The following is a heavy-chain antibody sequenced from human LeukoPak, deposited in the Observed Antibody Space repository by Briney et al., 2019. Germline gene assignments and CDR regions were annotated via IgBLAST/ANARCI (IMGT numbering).Heavy chain of an antibody. CDR1: GVTFSSYT. D-gene: IGHD7-27*01. V-gene: IGHV3-23*01. CDR3: AKDGGLWVSAHWGDS. CDR2: ITTSDGNT. J-gene: IGHJ4*02. Sequence: GGSLRLSCAASGVTFSSYTMSWVRQAPGKGLEWVSTITTSDGNTYYAASVKGRFTVSRENSTNTLYLQMDSLRAEDTAVYYCAKDGGLWVSAHWGDSWGRGTLVTVSS.